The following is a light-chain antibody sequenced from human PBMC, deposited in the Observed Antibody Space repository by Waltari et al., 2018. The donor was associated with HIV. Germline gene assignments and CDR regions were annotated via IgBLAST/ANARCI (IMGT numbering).Light chain of an antibody. Sequence: QSALTQHASVSGSPGQSLPISCTGTSSDIDGYKYVSWYQQPPGKAPKLMIYDVSNRPSGLSNRFSGSKSGNTASLTISGLQAEDGADYYCSSYTISSTKVFGGGTKLTVL. CDR3: SSYTISSTKV. J-gene: IGLJ2*01. CDR1: SSDIDGYKY. V-gene: IGLV2-14*03. CDR2: DVS.